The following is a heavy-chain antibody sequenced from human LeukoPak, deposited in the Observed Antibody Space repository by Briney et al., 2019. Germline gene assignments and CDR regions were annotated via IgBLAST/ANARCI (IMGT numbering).Heavy chain of an antibody. V-gene: IGHV1-3*01. J-gene: IGHJ5*02. Sequence: GASVKVSCKASGYTFTSYAMHWVRQAPGQRLEWMGRINAGNGNTKYSQKFQGRVTITRDTSASTAYMELSSLRSEDTAVYYCARDPATIFGVVINWFDPWGQGTLVTVSS. CDR3: ARDPATIFGVVINWFDP. CDR1: GYTFTSYA. D-gene: IGHD3-3*01. CDR2: INAGNGNT.